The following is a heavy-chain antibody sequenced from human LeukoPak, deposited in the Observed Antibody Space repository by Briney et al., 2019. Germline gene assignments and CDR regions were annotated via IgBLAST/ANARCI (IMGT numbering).Heavy chain of an antibody. CDR1: GFTFSSYA. V-gene: IGHV3-23*01. CDR2: ISGSGGDR. CDR3: ARGYFDSSGEFDY. Sequence: GGSLRLSCAASGFTFSSYAMSWVRQAPGKGLEWVSAISGSGGDRYYADSVKDRFTISRDNSKNTLYLQMNSLRAEDTAMYYCARGYFDSSGEFDYWGQGTLVIVST. J-gene: IGHJ4*02. D-gene: IGHD3-22*01.